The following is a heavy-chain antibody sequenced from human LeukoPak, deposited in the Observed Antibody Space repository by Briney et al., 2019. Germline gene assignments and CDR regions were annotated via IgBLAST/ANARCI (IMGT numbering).Heavy chain of an antibody. CDR1: GYTFTSYD. CDR2: MNPNSGNT. V-gene: IGHV1-8*03. D-gene: IGHD3-3*01. J-gene: IGHJ6*03. Sequence: ASVKVSRKASGYTFTSYDINWVRQATGQGLEWMGWMNPNSGNTGYAQKFQGRVTITRNTSISTAYMELSSLRSEDTAVYYCARASSYDFWSGYYYYYYYMDVWGKGTTVTVSS. CDR3: ARASSYDFWSGYYYYYYYMDV.